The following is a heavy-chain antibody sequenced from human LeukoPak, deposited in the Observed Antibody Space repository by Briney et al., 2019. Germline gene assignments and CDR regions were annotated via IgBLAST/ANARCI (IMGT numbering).Heavy chain of an antibody. Sequence: GGSLRLSCAASGFTFSSYSMNWVRHAPGKGLEWVSSISSSSSYIYYADSVKGRFTISRDNAKNSLYLQMNSLRAEDTAVYYCAISPPGSYYKGYWGQGTLVAVSS. CDR3: AISPPGSYYKGY. D-gene: IGHD3-10*01. CDR1: GFTFSSYS. J-gene: IGHJ4*02. V-gene: IGHV3-21*01. CDR2: ISSSSSYI.